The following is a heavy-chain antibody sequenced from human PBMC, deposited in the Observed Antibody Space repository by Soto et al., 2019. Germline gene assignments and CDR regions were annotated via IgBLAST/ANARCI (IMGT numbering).Heavy chain of an antibody. CDR3: ARERPQDYYGSDYYYGMDV. Sequence: RGSLRLSCAASGFTVRSYYMSWVRQAPGKGLEWVSVIYSGGETNYADSVKGRFTMSRDTSKNTLYLQMNSLRVEDAAVYYCARERPQDYYGSDYYYGMDVWGQGTTVTVSS. CDR1: GFTVRSYY. D-gene: IGHD3-10*01. CDR2: IYSGGET. J-gene: IGHJ6*02. V-gene: IGHV3-53*01.